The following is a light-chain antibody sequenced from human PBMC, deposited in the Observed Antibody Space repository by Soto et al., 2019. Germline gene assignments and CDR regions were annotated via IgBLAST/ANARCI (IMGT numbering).Light chain of an antibody. J-gene: IGKJ3*01. Sequence: DIQMTQSPSSLSASVGDRVTITCRASQGISNYLTWYQQKPGKVPKLLIYAASTLQSGVPSRFSGSGSGTDLTLTISSLQPEDVGTYYCQKYNSGPFTFGPGTKVDIK. CDR3: QKYNSGPFT. CDR1: QGISNY. CDR2: AAS. V-gene: IGKV1-27*01.